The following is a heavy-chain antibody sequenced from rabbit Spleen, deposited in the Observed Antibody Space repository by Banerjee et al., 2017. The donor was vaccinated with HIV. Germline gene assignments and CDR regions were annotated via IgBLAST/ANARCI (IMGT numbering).Heavy chain of an antibody. J-gene: IGHJ6*01. CDR2: INAATGKP. Sequence: QSLEEAGGGLVKPGASLTLTCKASGFSFSSGYDMCWVRQAPGKGLEWIACINAATGKPVYASWAKGRFIMSRTSSTTVTLQMTTLTAADTATYFCARDTATSFSTYGMDLWGQGTLVTVS. CDR3: ARDTATSFSTYGMDL. D-gene: IGHD1-1*01. CDR1: GFSFSSGYD. V-gene: IGHV1S40*01.